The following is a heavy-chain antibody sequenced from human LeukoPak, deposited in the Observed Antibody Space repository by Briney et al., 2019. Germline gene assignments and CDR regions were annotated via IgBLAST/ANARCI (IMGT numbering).Heavy chain of an antibody. V-gene: IGHV3-21*01. D-gene: IGHD3-9*01. J-gene: IGHJ5*02. CDR2: ITSSSGNI. CDR1: GFSFTYST. CDR3: VRIPNNAGFPNWFDP. Sequence: KTGGSLRLSCAASGFSFTYSTMNWVRLAPGKGLEWVSSITSSSGNIYYSDSVRGRFAVSRDNAKNSLYVQMNSLIAEDSAVYYCVRIPNNAGFPNWFDPWGQGTLVSVSS.